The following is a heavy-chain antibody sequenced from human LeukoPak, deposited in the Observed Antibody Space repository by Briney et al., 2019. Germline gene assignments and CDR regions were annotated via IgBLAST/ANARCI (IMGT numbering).Heavy chain of an antibody. V-gene: IGHV3-64*01. CDR3: ARGTLRYFDWGGYFDY. J-gene: IGHJ4*02. D-gene: IGHD3-9*01. CDR2: ISSNGGST. CDR1: GFTFSSYA. Sequence: QAGGSLRLSCAASGFTFSSYAMHWVRQAPGKGLEYVSAISSNGGSTYYANSVKGRFTISRDNSKNTLYLQMGSLRAEDMAVYYCARGTLRYFDWGGYFDYWGQGTLVTVSS.